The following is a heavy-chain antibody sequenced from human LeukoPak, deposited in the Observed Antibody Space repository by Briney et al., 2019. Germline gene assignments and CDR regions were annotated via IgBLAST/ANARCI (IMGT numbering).Heavy chain of an antibody. CDR1: GYTFTGYY. J-gene: IGHJ4*02. D-gene: IGHD6-19*01. CDR2: INPNSGGT. Sequence: ASVKVSCKAAGYTFTGYYMHWVRQAPGQGLEWMGWINPNSGGTNYAQKFQGRVTMTRDTSISTAYMELSRLRSDDTAVYYCGRVIAVAGTMHYWGQGTLVTVSS. V-gene: IGHV1-2*02. CDR3: GRVIAVAGTMHY.